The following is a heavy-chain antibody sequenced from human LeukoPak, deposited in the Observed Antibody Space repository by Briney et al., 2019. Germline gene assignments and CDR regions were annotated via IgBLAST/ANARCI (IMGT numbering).Heavy chain of an antibody. J-gene: IGHJ5*02. V-gene: IGHV3-30*04. CDR2: ISYDGSNE. CDR3: GRGIQSFDP. CDR1: GFTFSSYV. Sequence: GGSLRLSCAASGFTFSSYVMHWVRQAPGKGLEWVAIISYDGSNEYYADSVKGRFTISRDNSKNTLYLQMNSLRAADTAVYYCGRGIQSFDPWGQGTLVTVSS.